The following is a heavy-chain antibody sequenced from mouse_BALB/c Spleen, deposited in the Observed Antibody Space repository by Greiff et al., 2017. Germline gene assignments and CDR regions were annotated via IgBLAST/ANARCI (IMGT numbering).Heavy chain of an antibody. J-gene: IGHJ3*01. CDR2: IRNKANGYAT. D-gene: IGHD3-1*01. CDR1: GFTFTDYY. Sequence: EVKVEESGGGLVQPGGSLRLSCATSGFTFTDYYMSWVRQPPGKALEWLGFIRNKANGYATEYSASVKGRFTISRDNSQSILYLQMNTLRAEDSATYYCARDSSGYWFAYWDQGTLVTVSA. V-gene: IGHV7-3*02. CDR3: ARDSSGYWFAY.